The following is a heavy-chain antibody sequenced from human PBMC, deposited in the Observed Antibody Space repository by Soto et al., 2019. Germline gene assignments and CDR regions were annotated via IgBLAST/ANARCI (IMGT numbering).Heavy chain of an antibody. CDR1: GVSISSYY. J-gene: IGHJ5*01. V-gene: IGHV4-59*01. Sequence: PSETLSLTCTVSGVSISSYYWSWIPQPPGKGLEWIGYIYYSGSTNYNPSLKSRVTISVDTSKNQFSLKLSSVTAADRAVYYCARARYYDLFSGYYNGAWFDSWGQGTLVTVSS. CDR2: IYYSGST. D-gene: IGHD3-9*01. CDR3: ARARYYDLFSGYYNGAWFDS.